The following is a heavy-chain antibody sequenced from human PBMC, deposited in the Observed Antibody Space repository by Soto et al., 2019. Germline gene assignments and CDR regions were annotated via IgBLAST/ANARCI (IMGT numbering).Heavy chain of an antibody. CDR1: GYTFTSHG. CDR2: ISAYNGNT. CDR3: ARELLWFGELSAAFDI. Sequence: GASVKVSCKASGYTFTSHGISWVRQAPGQGLEWMGWISAYNGNTNYAQKLQGRVTMTTDTSTSTAYMELRSLRSDDTAVYYCARELLWFGELSAAFDIWGQGTMVTVSS. V-gene: IGHV1-18*01. D-gene: IGHD3-10*01. J-gene: IGHJ3*02.